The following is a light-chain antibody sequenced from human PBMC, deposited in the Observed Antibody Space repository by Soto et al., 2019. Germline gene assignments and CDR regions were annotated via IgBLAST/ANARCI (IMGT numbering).Light chain of an antibody. V-gene: IGKV1-5*03. CDR1: HSISSY. CDR2: KAS. J-gene: IGKJ1*01. CDR3: QQSFSTLWR. Sequence: DIQMTQSPSTLSASVGDRVTITCRASHSISSYLTWYQQKPGKAPKLLIYKASNLQSGVPSRFSGSGSGTEFTLTISSLQPDDFATYYCQQSFSTLWRFGQGTKVDIK.